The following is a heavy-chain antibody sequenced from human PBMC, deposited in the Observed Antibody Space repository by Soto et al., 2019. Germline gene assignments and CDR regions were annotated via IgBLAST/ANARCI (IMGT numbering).Heavy chain of an antibody. D-gene: IGHD3-10*01. Sequence: GASVKVSCKASGGTFSSYAISWVRQAPGQGLEWMGGIIPIFGTANYAQKFQGRVTITADESTSTAYMELSSLRSEDTAVYYCASVYYYGSGSHSWGQGTLVTVSS. J-gene: IGHJ4*02. CDR1: GGTFSSYA. V-gene: IGHV1-69*13. CDR3: ASVYYYGSGSHS. CDR2: IIPIFGTA.